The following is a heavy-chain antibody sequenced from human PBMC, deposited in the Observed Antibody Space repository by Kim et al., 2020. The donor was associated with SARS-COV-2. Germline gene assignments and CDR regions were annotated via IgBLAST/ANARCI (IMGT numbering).Heavy chain of an antibody. J-gene: IGHJ4*02. CDR1: GGSISDYY. V-gene: IGHV4-59*08. Sequence: SETLSLTCAVSGGSISDYYWSWIRQPPGKGLEWIGYIYYGGSTNYNPSLKSRVTISVDTSKNQFSLKLSSVTAADTAVYYCAGTSYSVGEVLGRWGQGIL. D-gene: IGHD2-21*01. CDR3: AGTSYSVGEVLGR. CDR2: IYYGGST.